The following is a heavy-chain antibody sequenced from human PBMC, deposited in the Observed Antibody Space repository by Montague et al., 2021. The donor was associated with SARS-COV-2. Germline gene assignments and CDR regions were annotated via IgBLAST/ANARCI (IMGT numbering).Heavy chain of an antibody. CDR2: INSNGGT. D-gene: IGHD3-10*01. CDR1: GGSISSHC. V-gene: IGHV4-59*11. CDR3: ARATSVRGAVSWFDP. J-gene: IGHJ5*02. Sequence: SETLSLTCTVSGGSISSHCWSFIWQPPGKGLEWIGYINSNGGTNDNPSLRSRLTMSVDTSKNQFSLQLRSMTPADTAVYFCARATSVRGAVSWFDPWGQGILVTVSS.